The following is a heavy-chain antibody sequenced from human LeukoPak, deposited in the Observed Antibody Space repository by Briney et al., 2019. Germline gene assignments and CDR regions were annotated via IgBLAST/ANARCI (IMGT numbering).Heavy chain of an antibody. CDR1: GGSINGYS. CDR3: TRQSGTVTPIDY. D-gene: IGHD4-17*01. J-gene: IGHJ4*02. CDR2: IHHSGTT. V-gene: IGHV4-34*01. Sequence: SETLSLTCTIRGGSINGYSWSWIRQTPEKGLEWIGEIHHSGTTNYRPSLKSRVTISFDKSKNQFSLTMTSVTAADTAVYYCTRQSGTVTPIDYWGLGTLVTVSS.